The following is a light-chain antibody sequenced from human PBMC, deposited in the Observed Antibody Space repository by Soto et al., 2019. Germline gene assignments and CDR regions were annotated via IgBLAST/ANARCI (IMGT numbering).Light chain of an antibody. Sequence: DIQMTQTPSSLSASVGDRVTITCQANQHISNYLNWYQQKPGKAPRLLIYDVSKLQTEVPSMFSGSGSGTDYTLTISILLPEYSATYYCQHYGNLTYTFGPGNKREFK. CDR2: DVS. CDR1: QHISNY. V-gene: IGKV1-33*01. CDR3: QHYGNLTYT. J-gene: IGKJ2*01.